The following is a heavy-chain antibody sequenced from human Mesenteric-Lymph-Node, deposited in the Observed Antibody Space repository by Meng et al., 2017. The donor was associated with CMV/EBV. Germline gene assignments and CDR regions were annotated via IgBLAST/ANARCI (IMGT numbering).Heavy chain of an antibody. CDR1: GFTFSSDW. CDR3: ASDGLYGSGIRY. CDR2: IKQDGSEK. J-gene: IGHJ4*02. Sequence: GESLKISCAASGFTFSSDWMDWVRQAPGKGLEWVANIKQDGSEKYYVDSVKGRFTISRDNAKNSLYLQMNSLRAEDTAVYYCASDGLYGSGIRYWGQGTLVTVSS. D-gene: IGHD3-10*01. V-gene: IGHV3-7*01.